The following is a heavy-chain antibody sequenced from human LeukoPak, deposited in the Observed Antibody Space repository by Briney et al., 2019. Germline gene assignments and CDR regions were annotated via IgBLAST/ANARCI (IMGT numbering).Heavy chain of an antibody. CDR1: GGSISSSNW. Sequence: SETLSLTCAVSGGSISSSNWWSWVRPPPGKGLEWIGEIFHSGSTNYNPSLKSRVTISVDRSKNQFSLKLSSVTAADTAVYYCARGRIARLPYFDYWGQGTLVTVSS. J-gene: IGHJ4*02. CDR3: ARGRIARLPYFDY. D-gene: IGHD5-18*01. CDR2: IFHSGST. V-gene: IGHV4-4*02.